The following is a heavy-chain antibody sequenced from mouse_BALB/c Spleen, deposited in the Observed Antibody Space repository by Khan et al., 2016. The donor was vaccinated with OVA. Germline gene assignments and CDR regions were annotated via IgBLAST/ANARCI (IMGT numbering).Heavy chain of an antibody. CDR3: ARGYFGNYEFAY. CDR2: IFPGTGTT. CDR1: GYTFTSYW. Sequence: QVQLKQSGAELVKPGASVKLSCTTSGYTFTSYWIQWVKQRPGQGLGWIGQIFPGTGTTYYNENFKGKATLTVDTSSNTAYMQFSSLTSEDSAVYFCARGYFGNYEFAYWGQGTLVTVSP. D-gene: IGHD2-1*01. J-gene: IGHJ3*01. V-gene: IGHV1S132*01.